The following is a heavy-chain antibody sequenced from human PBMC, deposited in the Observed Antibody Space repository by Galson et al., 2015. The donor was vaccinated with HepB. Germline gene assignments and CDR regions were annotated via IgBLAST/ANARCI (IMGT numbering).Heavy chain of an antibody. J-gene: IGHJ6*02. CDR1: GFTFSSYS. D-gene: IGHD3-10*01. Sequence: SLRLSCAASGFTFSSYSMNWVRQAPGKGLEWVSSISSSSSYIYYADSVKGRFTISRDNAKNSLYLQMNSLRAEDTAVYYCARVVNTGVRGVFTDYYYYGMDVWGQGTTVTVSS. V-gene: IGHV3-21*01. CDR3: ARVVNTGVRGVFTDYYYYGMDV. CDR2: ISSSSSYI.